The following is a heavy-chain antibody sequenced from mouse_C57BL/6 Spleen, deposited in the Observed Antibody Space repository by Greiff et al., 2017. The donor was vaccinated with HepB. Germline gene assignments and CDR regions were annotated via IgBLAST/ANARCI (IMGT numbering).Heavy chain of an antibody. J-gene: IGHJ4*01. V-gene: IGHV5-12*01. CDR3: ARQAMITTGYYYAMDY. CDR2: ISNGGGST. CDR1: GFTFSDYY. Sequence: EVKLMESGGGLVQPGGSLKLSCAASGFTFSDYYMYWVRQTPEKRLEWVAYISNGGGSTYYPDTVKGRFTISRDNAKNTRYLQMSRLKSEDTAMYYCARQAMITTGYYYAMDYWGQGTSVTVSS. D-gene: IGHD2-4*01.